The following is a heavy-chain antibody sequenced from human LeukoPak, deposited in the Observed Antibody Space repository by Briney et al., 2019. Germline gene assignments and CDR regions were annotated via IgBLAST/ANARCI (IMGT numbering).Heavy chain of an antibody. J-gene: IGHJ4*02. Sequence: SETLSLTCTVSGGSISSYYWSWSRQPAGKGLEWIGRIYTSGSTNYNPSLKSRVTMSEDTSKNQLSLKLSSVTAADTAVYYCARDREVGATFDYWGQGTLVTVSS. D-gene: IGHD1-26*01. V-gene: IGHV4-4*07. CDR2: IYTSGST. CDR1: GGSISSYY. CDR3: ARDREVGATFDY.